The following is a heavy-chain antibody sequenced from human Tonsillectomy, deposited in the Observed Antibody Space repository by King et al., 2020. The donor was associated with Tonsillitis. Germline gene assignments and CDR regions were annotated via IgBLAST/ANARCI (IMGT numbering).Heavy chain of an antibody. D-gene: IGHD3-10*01. V-gene: IGHV3-48*03. J-gene: IGHJ4*02. CDR1: GFTFSSYE. CDR2: ISSSGSAI. Sequence: VQLVESGGGLVQPGGSLRLSCAASGFTFSSYEMNWVRQAPGKGLEWVSYISSSGSAIFYADSVKGRFTISRDNVKNSLYLQMNSLRAEDTALYYCARYYGSGTYLDYWGQGTLVTVSS. CDR3: ARYYGSGTYLDY.